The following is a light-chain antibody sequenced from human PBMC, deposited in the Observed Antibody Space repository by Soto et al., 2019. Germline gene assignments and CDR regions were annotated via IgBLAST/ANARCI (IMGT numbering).Light chain of an antibody. CDR2: DVG. CDR1: SSDVGGYNY. J-gene: IGLJ2*01. Sequence: QSALTQPVSVSGSPGQSITISCTGTSSDVGGYNYVSWYQQHPGKAPKLMIYDVGNRPSGVSNRFSGSKSGNTASLTISGLQAEDEADYYCSSYTSSTTLVFGGGTKLTVL. CDR3: SSYTSSTTLV. V-gene: IGLV2-14*01.